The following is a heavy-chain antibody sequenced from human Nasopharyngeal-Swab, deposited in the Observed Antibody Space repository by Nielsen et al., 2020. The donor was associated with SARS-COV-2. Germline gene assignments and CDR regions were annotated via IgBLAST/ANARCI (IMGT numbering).Heavy chain of an antibody. CDR2: ISAYNGNT. V-gene: IGHV1-8*01. J-gene: IGHJ4*02. CDR3: ARDRQITMIVATGIDY. D-gene: IGHD3-22*01. CDR1: GYTFTSYD. Sequence: ASVKVSCKASGYTFTSYDINWVRQATGQGLEWMGWISAYNGNTNYAQKFQGRVTMTRDTSTSTVYMELSSLRSEDTAVYYCARDRQITMIVATGIDYWGQGTLVTVSS.